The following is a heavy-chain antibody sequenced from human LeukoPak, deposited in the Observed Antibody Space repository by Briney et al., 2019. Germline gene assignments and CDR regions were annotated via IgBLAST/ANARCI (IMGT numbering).Heavy chain of an antibody. CDR1: GFTFSTYG. CDR3: AKGYRNHLLILLDS. Sequence: GGSLRRSCAASGFTFSTYGRHWVRQAPGKGLEWVAFIRYDGNNKYYADSVKGRLTITRDNSKNTLYLQMNSLRAADTAVYYCAKGYRNHLLILLDSWGQGTLVTVSS. CDR2: IRYDGNNK. J-gene: IGHJ5*01. V-gene: IGHV3-30*02. D-gene: IGHD3-16*01.